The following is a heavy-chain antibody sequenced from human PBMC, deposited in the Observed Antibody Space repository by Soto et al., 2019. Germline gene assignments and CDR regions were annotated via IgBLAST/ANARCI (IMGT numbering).Heavy chain of an antibody. J-gene: IGHJ4*02. CDR2: IYYSGST. Sequence: QMQLQESGPGLVKPSETLSLTCTVSGGSISRNSYYWGWIRQPPGKGLEWIGSIYYSGSTYYNPPLTAXAXIXXHPSKNQFSLKLSSVTAADTAVYYCARHDWNGVDYWGQGTLVTVSS. D-gene: IGHD1-1*01. CDR1: GGSISRNSYY. CDR3: ARHDWNGVDY. V-gene: IGHV4-39*01.